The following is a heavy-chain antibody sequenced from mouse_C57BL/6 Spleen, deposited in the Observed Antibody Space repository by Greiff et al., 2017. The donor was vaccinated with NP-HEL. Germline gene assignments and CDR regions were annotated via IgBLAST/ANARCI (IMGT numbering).Heavy chain of an antibody. V-gene: IGHV1-5*01. CDR2: IYPGNSDT. Sequence: EVKLVESGTVLARPGASVKMSCKTSGYTFTSYWMHWVKQRPGQGLEWIGAIYPGNSDTSYNQKFKGKAKLTAVTSASTAYMELSSLTNEDSAVYYCTTYYSNYEAWFAYWGQGTLVTVSA. CDR1: GYTFTSYW. CDR3: TTYYSNYEAWFAY. J-gene: IGHJ3*01. D-gene: IGHD2-5*01.